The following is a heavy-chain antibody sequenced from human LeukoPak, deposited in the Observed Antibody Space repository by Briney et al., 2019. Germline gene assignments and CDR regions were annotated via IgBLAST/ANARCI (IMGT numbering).Heavy chain of an antibody. J-gene: IGHJ4*02. CDR3: TRGYSTRHFPFDS. V-gene: IGHV3-20*04. CDR2: VNSNGRSA. Sequence: GGSLRLSCAASGFNFDDYGMTWVRQIPGKGLEWVAGVNSNGRSAGYAASVRGRFTISRDNAKNSLYLEMGSLRLEDTAFYFCTRGYSTRHFPFDSWGQGTLVTVSS. D-gene: IGHD5-12*01. CDR1: GFNFDDYG.